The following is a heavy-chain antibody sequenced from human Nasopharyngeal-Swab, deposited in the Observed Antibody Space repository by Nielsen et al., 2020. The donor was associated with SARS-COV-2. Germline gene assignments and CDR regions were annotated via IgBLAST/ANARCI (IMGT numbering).Heavy chain of an antibody. Sequence: GGSLRLSCAASGFTFSSYSMNWVRQAPGKGLEWVSSISSSSSYIYYADSVKGRFTISRDNAKNSLYLQMNSLRAEDTAVYYCARHWSDPGNWFDPWGQGTLVTVSS. CDR1: GFTFSSYS. CDR2: ISSSSSYI. J-gene: IGHJ5*02. V-gene: IGHV3-21*01. CDR3: ARHWSDPGNWFDP.